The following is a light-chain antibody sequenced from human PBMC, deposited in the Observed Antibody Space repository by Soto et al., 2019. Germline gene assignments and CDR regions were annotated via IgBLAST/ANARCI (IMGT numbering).Light chain of an antibody. J-gene: IGLJ2*01. Sequence: QSVLTQPPSASGTPGQRITISCSESSSNIGTNYVYWYQQLPGTAPKLLIYKNNQRPSGVPDRFSGSKSGTSASLAISGLRSEDEADYYCVTWDDSLSGPGVFGGGTKVTVL. CDR2: KNN. CDR3: VTWDDSLSGPGV. CDR1: SSNIGTNY. V-gene: IGLV1-47*01.